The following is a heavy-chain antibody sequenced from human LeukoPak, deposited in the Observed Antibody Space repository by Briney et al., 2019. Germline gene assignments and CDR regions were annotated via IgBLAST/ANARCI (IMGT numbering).Heavy chain of an antibody. CDR2: ISSSGSTI. J-gene: IGHJ6*03. CDR3: ARAGAEYSSSWYPHYYYYMDV. CDR1: GFTFSSYE. D-gene: IGHD6-13*01. V-gene: IGHV3-48*03. Sequence: GGSLRLSCAASGFTFSSYEMNWVRQAPGKGLEWVSYISSSGSTIYYADSVKGRFTISRDNAKNSLYLQMNSLRAEDTAVYYCARAGAEYSSSWYPHYYYYMDVWGKGTTVTISS.